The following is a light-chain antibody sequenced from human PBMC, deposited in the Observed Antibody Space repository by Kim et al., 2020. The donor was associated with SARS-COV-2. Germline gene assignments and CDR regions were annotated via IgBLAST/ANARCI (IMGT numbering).Light chain of an antibody. V-gene: IGLV2-14*03. CDR2: GVS. CDR1: SSDVGGYNY. Sequence: PGQSITISCTGTSSDVGGYNYVSWYQQHPGKAPKLMIYGVSNRPSGVSNRFSGSKSGNTASLTISGLQAEDEADYYCSSYTSSSTLFGTGTKVTVL. J-gene: IGLJ1*01. CDR3: SSYTSSSTL.